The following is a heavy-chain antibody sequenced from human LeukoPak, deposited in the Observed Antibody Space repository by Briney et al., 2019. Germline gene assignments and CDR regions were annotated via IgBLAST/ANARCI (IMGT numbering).Heavy chain of an antibody. CDR3: ARERGCSSTSCMDV. CDR2: IYHSGST. J-gene: IGHJ6*03. CDR1: GYSISSGYY. D-gene: IGHD2-2*01. V-gene: IGHV4-38-2*02. Sequence: SETLSLTCTVSGYSISSGYYWGWIRQPPGKGLEWIGSIYHSGSTYYNPSLKSRVTISVDTSKNQFSLKLSSVTAADTAVYYCARERGCSSTSCMDVWGKGTTVTISS.